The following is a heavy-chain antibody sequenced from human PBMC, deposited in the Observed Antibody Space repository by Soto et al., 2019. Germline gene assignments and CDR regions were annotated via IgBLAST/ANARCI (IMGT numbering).Heavy chain of an antibody. V-gene: IGHV1-18*01. D-gene: IGHD1-1*01. J-gene: IGHJ4*02. CDR1: GYTFTSYG. CDR3: ARGRYGYC. Sequence: QVHLVQSGAEVKKPGASVKVSCKASGYTFTSYGITWVRQAHGQGLEWMGWISAHNGNTDYAQKLQGIVIVTRDTSTSTAYMELRSLISDDTSVYYCARGRYGYCWGQGALVTVSS. CDR2: ISAHNGNT.